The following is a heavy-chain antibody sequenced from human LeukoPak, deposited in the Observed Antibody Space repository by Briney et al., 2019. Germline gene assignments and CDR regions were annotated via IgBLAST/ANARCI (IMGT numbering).Heavy chain of an antibody. CDR2: ISAYNGNT. CDR3: AREGSYCSSTSCSIFDY. CDR1: GCTFTSYG. V-gene: IGHV1-18*01. D-gene: IGHD2-2*01. J-gene: IGHJ4*02. Sequence: ASVKVSCKASGCTFTSYGISWVRQAPGQGLEWMGWISAYNGNTNYAQKLQGRVTMTTDTSTSTAYMELRSLRSDDTAVYYCAREGSYCSSTSCSIFDYWGQGTLVTVSS.